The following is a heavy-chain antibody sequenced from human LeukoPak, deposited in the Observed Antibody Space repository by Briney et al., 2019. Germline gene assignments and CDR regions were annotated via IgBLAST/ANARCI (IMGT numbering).Heavy chain of an antibody. CDR1: GYTFTSYG. CDR2: ISAYNGNT. V-gene: IGHV1-18*01. J-gene: IGHJ5*02. Sequence: ASVKVSCKASGYTFTSYGISWVRQAPGQGLEWMGWISAYNGNTNYAQKLQGRVTMTTDTSTSTAYMELRSLRSDDTAVYYCARADGLLWFGEGFDPWGQGTLVTVSS. CDR3: ARADGLLWFGEGFDP. D-gene: IGHD3-10*01.